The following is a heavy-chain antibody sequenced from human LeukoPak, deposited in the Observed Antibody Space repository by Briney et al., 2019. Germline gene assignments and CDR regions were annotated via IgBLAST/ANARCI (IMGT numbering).Heavy chain of an antibody. CDR1: GFTFSSYA. J-gene: IGHJ4*02. CDR3: ARDLETYHYGSGSYRPVHY. CDR2: ISSSSNTI. Sequence: GGSLRLSCAASGFTFSSYAMSWVRQAPGARLEWVSYISSSSNTIHYADSVKGRFTISRDNVKNSLYLQMNSLRAEDTAIYYCARDLETYHYGSGSYRPVHYWGQGTLVTVSS. D-gene: IGHD3-10*01. V-gene: IGHV3-48*04.